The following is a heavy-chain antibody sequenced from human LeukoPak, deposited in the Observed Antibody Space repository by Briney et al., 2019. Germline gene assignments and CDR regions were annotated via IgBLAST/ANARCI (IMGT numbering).Heavy chain of an antibody. J-gene: IGHJ4*02. D-gene: IGHD3-9*01. CDR3: AKDRGEYDILTGYSRHY. V-gene: IGHV3-30*02. CDR2: IRYDGSNK. CDR1: GFTFSSYG. Sequence: PGGPLRLSCAASGFTFSSYGMHWVRQAPGKGLEWVAFIRYDGSNKYYADSVKGRFTISRDNSKNTLYLQMNSLRAEDTAVYYCAKDRGEYDILTGYSRHYWGQGTLVTVSS.